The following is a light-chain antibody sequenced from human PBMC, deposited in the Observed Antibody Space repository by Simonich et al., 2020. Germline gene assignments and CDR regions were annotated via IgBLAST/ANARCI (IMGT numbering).Light chain of an antibody. CDR3: QQYNNWPLT. CDR1: QSVSSSY. J-gene: IGKJ3*01. CDR2: DAS. Sequence: EIVLTQSPGTLSLSPGERATLSCRASQSVSSSYLAWYQQKPGLAPRLLIYDASSRATGIPARFSGSGSGTEFTLTISSMQSEDFAVYYCQQYNNWPLTFGPGTKVDIK. V-gene: IGKV3-15*01.